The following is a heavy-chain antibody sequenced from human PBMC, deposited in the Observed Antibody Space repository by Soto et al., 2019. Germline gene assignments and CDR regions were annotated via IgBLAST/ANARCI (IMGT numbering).Heavy chain of an antibody. CDR2: ISGSGGNT. CDR3: AKDRGGSGWSTLDH. V-gene: IGHV3-23*01. Sequence: EVQLLESGGSLEHPGGSLRLSCAASGFSFSYFAMSWVRQAPGKGLEWVAAISGSGGNTYYADSVKGRFTISRDNSKNTLFLQMNSLRDEDTAVYYCAKDRGGSGWSTLDHWGQGTLVTVSS. CDR1: GFSFSYFA. D-gene: IGHD6-19*01. J-gene: IGHJ4*02.